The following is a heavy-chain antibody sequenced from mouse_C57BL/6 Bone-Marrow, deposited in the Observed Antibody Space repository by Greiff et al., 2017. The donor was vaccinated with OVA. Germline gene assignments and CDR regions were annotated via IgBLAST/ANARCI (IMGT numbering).Heavy chain of an antibody. CDR3: ATDQAWFAY. V-gene: IGHV1-82*01. Sequence: VKLQESGPELVKPGASVKLSCKASGYAFSSSWMNWVKQRPGKGLEWIGRIYPGDGDTNYNGKFKGKATLTADKSSSTAYMQLSGLTSEDSAVYFCATDQAWFAYWGQGTLVTVSA. CDR1: GYAFSSSW. J-gene: IGHJ3*01. CDR2: IYPGDGDT.